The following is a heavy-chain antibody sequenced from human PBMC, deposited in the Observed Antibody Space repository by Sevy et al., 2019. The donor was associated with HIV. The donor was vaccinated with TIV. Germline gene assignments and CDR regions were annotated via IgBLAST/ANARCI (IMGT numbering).Heavy chain of an antibody. Sequence: GGSLRLSCAASGFTFSSYGMHWVRQAPGKGLEWEAVISYDGSNKYYADSVKGRFTISRDNSKNTLYLQMNSLRAEDTAVYYSAKPENYDFTFCYWGQGTLVTVSS. D-gene: IGHD3-3*01. V-gene: IGHV3-30*18. J-gene: IGHJ4*02. CDR2: ISYDGSNK. CDR1: GFTFSSYG. CDR3: AKPENYDFTFCY.